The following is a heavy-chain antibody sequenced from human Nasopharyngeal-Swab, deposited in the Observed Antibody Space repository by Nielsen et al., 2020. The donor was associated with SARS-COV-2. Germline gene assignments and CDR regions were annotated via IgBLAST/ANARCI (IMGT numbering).Heavy chain of an antibody. J-gene: IGHJ6*02. V-gene: IGHV4-34*01. D-gene: IGHD5-24*01. CDR3: ARAGRVGDAYTGLDV. CDR2: INHNERT. Sequence: SETLSLTCSVSGGSFNGFYWNWIRQPPGKGLGWIGEINHNERTNYTPSLKSRVTMSVDTSTNQVSLKLNSLTATDTAVYYCARAGRVGDAYTGLDVWGQGTTVTVSS. CDR1: GGSFNGFY.